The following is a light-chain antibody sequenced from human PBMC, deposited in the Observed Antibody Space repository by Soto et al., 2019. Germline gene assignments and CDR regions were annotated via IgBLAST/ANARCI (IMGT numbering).Light chain of an antibody. CDR3: QQYYSTPWT. CDR1: QSILYSSNNENC. V-gene: IGKV4-1*01. Sequence: DFVMTQSPDSLAVSLGERATINCKSSQSILYSSNNENCLAWYQQKPGQPPKLLIYWASTRESGVPDRFSGSGSGTDFTLTINSLQAEDVAVYYCQQYYSTPWTFGQGTKVEIK. J-gene: IGKJ1*01. CDR2: WAS.